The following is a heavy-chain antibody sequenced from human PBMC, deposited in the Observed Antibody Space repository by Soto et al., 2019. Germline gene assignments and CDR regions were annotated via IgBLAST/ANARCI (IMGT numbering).Heavy chain of an antibody. D-gene: IGHD3-10*01. V-gene: IGHV3-66*01. CDR1: GFTVSSNY. CDR3: ARVRRWRGDAFDI. CDR2: IYSGGST. Sequence: GGSLRLSCAASGFTVSSNYMSWVRQAPGKGLEWVSVIYSGGSTYYADSVKGRFTISRDNSKNTLYLQMNSLRAEDTAVYYCARVRRWRGDAFDIWGQGTMVTVSS. J-gene: IGHJ3*02.